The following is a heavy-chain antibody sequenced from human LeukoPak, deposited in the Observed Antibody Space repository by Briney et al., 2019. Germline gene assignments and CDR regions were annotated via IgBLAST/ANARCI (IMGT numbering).Heavy chain of an antibody. CDR2: IWYDGSDK. D-gene: IGHD2-15*01. Sequence: GGSLRLSCAASGFTFSNYGIHWVRHAPGKGLEWVAVIWYDGSDKYYTDSVKGRFTISRDNSKNTLYLQVDSLRAEDTAVYYCARAFCGGGTCYGLDNWFDPWGQGTLVTVSS. CDR1: GFTFSNYG. J-gene: IGHJ5*02. V-gene: IGHV3-33*01. CDR3: ARAFCGGGTCYGLDNWFDP.